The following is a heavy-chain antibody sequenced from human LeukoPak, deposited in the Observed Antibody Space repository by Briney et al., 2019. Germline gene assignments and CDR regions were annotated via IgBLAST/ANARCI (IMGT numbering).Heavy chain of an antibody. CDR3: ARGTPYCSSASCYNY. CDR1: GYTFTSYG. CDR2: IIPIFGTA. Sequence: ASVKVSCKASGYTFTSYGISWVRQAPGQGLEWMGGIIPIFGTANYAQKFQGRVTITTDESTSTAYMELSNLGSKDTAVYYCARGTPYCSSASCYNYWGQGSLVTVSS. J-gene: IGHJ4*02. V-gene: IGHV1-69*05. D-gene: IGHD2-2*02.